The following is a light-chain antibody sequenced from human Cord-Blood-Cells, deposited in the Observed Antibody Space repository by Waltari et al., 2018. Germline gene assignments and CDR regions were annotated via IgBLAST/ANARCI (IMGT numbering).Light chain of an antibody. J-gene: IGKJ1*01. V-gene: IGKV1-39*01. CDR1: QSISSY. CDR3: QQSYSTPWT. CDR2: AAS. Sequence: DIQMTQSPSSLAASVGDRVNITCRASQSISSYLHWYQQKPGTAPKLLIYAASSLESGVPSRFSGSGSGTDFTLTISSLQPEDFATYYCQQSYSTPWTFGQGTKVEIK.